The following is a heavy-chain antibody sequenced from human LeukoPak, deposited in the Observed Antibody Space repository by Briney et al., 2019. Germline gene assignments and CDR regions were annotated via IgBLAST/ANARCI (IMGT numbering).Heavy chain of an antibody. Sequence: SETLSLTCTVSGGSISSYYWSWIRQPPGKGLEWIGYIYHSGSTYYNPSLKSRVTISVDRSKNQFSLKLSSVTAADTAVYYCARERHYTMDVWGQGTTVTVSS. CDR1: GGSISSYY. CDR2: IYHSGST. D-gene: IGHD3-10*01. CDR3: ARERHYTMDV. J-gene: IGHJ6*02. V-gene: IGHV4-59*12.